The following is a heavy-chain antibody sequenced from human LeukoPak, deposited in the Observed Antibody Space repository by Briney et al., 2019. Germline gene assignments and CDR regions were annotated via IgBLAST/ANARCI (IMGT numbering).Heavy chain of an antibody. CDR2: ISSSSSTI. CDR3: ASSPWGTRDY. D-gene: IGHD3-16*01. V-gene: IGHV3-48*02. J-gene: IGHJ4*02. CDR1: GFTFSSYS. Sequence: PGGSLRLSCAASGFTFSSYSMNWVRQAPGKGLEWVSYISSSSSTIYYADSVKGRFTTSRDNAKNSLYLQMNSLRDEDTAVYYCASSPWGTRDYWGQGTLVTVSS.